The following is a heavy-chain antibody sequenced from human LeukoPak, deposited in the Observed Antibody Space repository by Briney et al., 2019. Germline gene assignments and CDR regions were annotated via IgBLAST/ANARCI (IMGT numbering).Heavy chain of an antibody. CDR3: AREGLAGLSIAARPLLGY. J-gene: IGHJ4*02. D-gene: IGHD6-6*01. CDR1: GYTFTGYY. Sequence: ASVKVSCKASGYTFTGYYMHWVRQAPGQGLEWMGWINPNSGGTNYAQKFQGRVTMTRDTSISTAYMELSRLRSDDTAVYYCAREGLAGLSIAARPLLGYWGQGTLVTVSS. V-gene: IGHV1-2*02. CDR2: INPNSGGT.